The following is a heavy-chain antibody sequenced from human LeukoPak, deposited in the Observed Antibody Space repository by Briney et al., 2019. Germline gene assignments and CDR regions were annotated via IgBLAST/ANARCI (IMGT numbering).Heavy chain of an antibody. J-gene: IGHJ4*02. CDR3: ANLGGYSGYDLSGY. CDR1: GYTFTGYN. D-gene: IGHD5-12*01. Sequence: ASVKVSCKASGYTFTGYNMHWVRQAPGQGLEWMGWINPNSGGTNYAQKVQGRVTMTRDTSISTAYMELSRLRSDDTAVYYCANLGGYSGYDLSGYWGQGTLVTVSS. CDR2: INPNSGGT. V-gene: IGHV1-2*02.